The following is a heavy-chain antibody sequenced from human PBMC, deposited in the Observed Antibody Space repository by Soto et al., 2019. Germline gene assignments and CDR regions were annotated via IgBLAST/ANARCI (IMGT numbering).Heavy chain of an antibody. Sequence: ASVKVSWKASGYTFTSYDINWVRQATGQGLEWMGWMNPNSGNTGYAQKFQGRVTMTRNTSISTAYMELSSLRSEDTAVYYCARGTNQYYYGSGSYYNVNGMDVWGQ. CDR1: GYTFTSYD. CDR2: MNPNSGNT. J-gene: IGHJ6*02. V-gene: IGHV1-8*01. CDR3: ARGTNQYYYGSGSYYNVNGMDV. D-gene: IGHD3-10*01.